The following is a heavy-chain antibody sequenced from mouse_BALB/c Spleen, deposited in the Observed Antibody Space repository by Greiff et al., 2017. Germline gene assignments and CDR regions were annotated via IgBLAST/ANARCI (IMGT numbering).Heavy chain of an antibody. J-gene: IGHJ3*01. CDR3: ARFYDGYPAWFAY. CDR2: ISSGGST. Sequence: EVHLVESGGGLVKPGGSLKLSCAASGFTFSSYAMSWVRQTPEKRLEWVASISSGGSTYYPDSVKGRFTISRDNARNILYLQMSSLRSEDTAMYYCARFYDGYPAWFAYWGQGTLVTVSA. D-gene: IGHD2-3*01. V-gene: IGHV5-6-5*01. CDR1: GFTFSSYA.